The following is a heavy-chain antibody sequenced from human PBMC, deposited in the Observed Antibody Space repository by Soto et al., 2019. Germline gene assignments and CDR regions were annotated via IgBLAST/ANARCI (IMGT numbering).Heavy chain of an antibody. CDR3: ARVSSSIVVVPDYGMDV. V-gene: IGHV1-18*04. CDR1: GYTFISHG. D-gene: IGHD2-15*01. J-gene: IGHJ6*02. CDR2: ISGKNGNT. Sequence: QVQLVQSGVEVKKPGASVKVSCKASGYTFISHGISWVRQAPGQGLEWMGWISGKNGNTNYAQKLQGRVTVTTDTSTITAYMELRSLRSDDTAVYYCARVSSSIVVVPDYGMDVWGQGTTVTVSS.